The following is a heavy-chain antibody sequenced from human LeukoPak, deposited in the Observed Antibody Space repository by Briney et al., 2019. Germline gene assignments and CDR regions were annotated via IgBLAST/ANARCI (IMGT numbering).Heavy chain of an antibody. V-gene: IGHV3-21*01. CDR3: ARGSGTHF. Sequence: PGRSLRLSCAASGFSFSSHGMNWVRQAPGKGLEWVSSISKSGTYIYYADSVRGRFTISRDNANNSLYLQMNSLRGEDTAMYYCARGSGTHFWGQGTRVTVSS. D-gene: IGHD3-10*01. CDR2: ISKSGTYI. J-gene: IGHJ4*02. CDR1: GFSFSSHG.